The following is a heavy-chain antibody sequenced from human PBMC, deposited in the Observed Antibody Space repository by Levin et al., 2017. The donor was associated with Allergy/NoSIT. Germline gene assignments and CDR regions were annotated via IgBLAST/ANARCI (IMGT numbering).Heavy chain of an antibody. CDR2: ISNSGGST. CDR1: GFTFNNYA. Sequence: GESLKISCAASGFTFNNYAMNWVRQAPGKGLEWVSAISNSGGSTYYADSVKGRFTISRDNSKNMLYLQMNSLRAEDTAVYYCAKEDNYYDYIPSDFDLWGRGTLVTVSS. CDR3: AKEDNYYDYIPSDFDL. D-gene: IGHD3-16*01. J-gene: IGHJ2*01. V-gene: IGHV3-23*01.